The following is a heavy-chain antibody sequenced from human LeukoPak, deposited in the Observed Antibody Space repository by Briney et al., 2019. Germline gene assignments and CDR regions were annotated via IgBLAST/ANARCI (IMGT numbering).Heavy chain of an antibody. Sequence: APVKVSCKASGYTFTSYGISWVRQAPGQGLEWMGIINPSDGSTSYAQKFQGTVPMTRDMSTNTLYMELSSLTSKDTAVYYCARSACSGDSCFLDYWGQGTLVTVSS. V-gene: IGHV1-46*01. J-gene: IGHJ4*02. D-gene: IGHD2-15*01. CDR3: ARSACSGDSCFLDY. CDR2: INPSDGST. CDR1: GYTFTSYG.